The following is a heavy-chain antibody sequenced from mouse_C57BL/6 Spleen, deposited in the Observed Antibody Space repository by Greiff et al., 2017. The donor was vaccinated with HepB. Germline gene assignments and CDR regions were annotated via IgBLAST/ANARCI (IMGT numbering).Heavy chain of an antibody. Sequence: VQLQQSGAELVRPGTSVKVSCKASGYAFTNYLIEWVKQRPGQGLEWIGVINPGSGGTNYNEKFKGKATLTADKSSSTAYMQLSSLTSEDSAVYFCARKALYYYDYWGQGTTLTVSS. J-gene: IGHJ2*01. CDR2: INPGSGGT. D-gene: IGHD1-1*01. CDR3: ARKALYYYDY. V-gene: IGHV1-54*01. CDR1: GYAFTNYL.